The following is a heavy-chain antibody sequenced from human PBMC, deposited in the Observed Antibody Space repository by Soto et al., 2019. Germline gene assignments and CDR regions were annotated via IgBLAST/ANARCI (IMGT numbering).Heavy chain of an antibody. Sequence: QVQLVQSGAEVKKPGASVTVSCKASGYTFSSYGISWARQAPGQGLEWMGWISYNGNTKYAQNLQDRVTKTTDTSPNLADMELRKLRFDDTAVYYCGGGVVSPHGTPGDFHYWGQGTLVTVSS. D-gene: IGHD2-8*02. CDR1: GYTFSSYG. CDR3: GGGVVSPHGTPGDFHY. V-gene: IGHV1-18*01. CDR2: ISYNGNT. J-gene: IGHJ4*02.